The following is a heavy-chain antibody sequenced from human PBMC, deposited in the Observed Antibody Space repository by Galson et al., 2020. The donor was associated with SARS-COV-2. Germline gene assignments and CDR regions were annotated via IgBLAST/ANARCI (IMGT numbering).Heavy chain of an antibody. Sequence: AGGSLRLSCAASAFTFSDYYMDWIRQAPGKGLEWVSYMSSSGNTIYYADSVKGRFTISRDNARNSLYLQMNSLRAEDTAVYHCARENDMGFFFDYWGQGSLVTVSS. CDR1: AFTFSDYY. J-gene: IGHJ4*01. CDR2: MSSSGNTI. D-gene: IGHD3-9*01. V-gene: IGHV3-11*01. CDR3: ARENDMGFFFDY.